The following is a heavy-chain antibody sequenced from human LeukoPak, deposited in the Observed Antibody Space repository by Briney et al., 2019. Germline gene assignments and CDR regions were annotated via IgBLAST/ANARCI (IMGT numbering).Heavy chain of an antibody. Sequence: GGSLRLSCVVSGFTVTSNYMSWVRQAPGKGLEWVSVIYSGGTTNYVDSVKGGCTVYRDNSKNTLCLQMNSLRAEDTAVYYCASKLTSGYWGQGTLVTVSS. V-gene: IGHV3-66*01. CDR2: IYSGGTT. CDR1: GFTVTSNY. CDR3: ASKLTSGY. D-gene: IGHD4-17*01. J-gene: IGHJ4*02.